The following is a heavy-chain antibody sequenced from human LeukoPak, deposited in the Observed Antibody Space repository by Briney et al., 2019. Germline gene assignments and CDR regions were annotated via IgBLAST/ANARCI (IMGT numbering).Heavy chain of an antibody. CDR2: IIPIFGTA. J-gene: IGHJ4*02. CDR1: VGTFSSYA. Sequence: SVKVSCKASVGTFSSYAISWVRQAPGQGLEWMGGIIPIFGTANYAQKFQGRVTITADESTSTAYMELSSLRSEGTAVYYCASAVAGTRWFDYWGQGTLVTVSS. CDR3: ASAVAGTRWFDY. D-gene: IGHD6-19*01. V-gene: IGHV1-69*01.